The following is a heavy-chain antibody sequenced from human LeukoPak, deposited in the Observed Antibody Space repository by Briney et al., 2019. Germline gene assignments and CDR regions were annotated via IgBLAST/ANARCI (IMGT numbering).Heavy chain of an antibody. CDR3: ARQSNSCSLGYYYYYYMDV. V-gene: IGHV4-59*08. D-gene: IGHD4-23*01. Sequence: PSETLSLTCTVSGGSISSHYWSWIRQPPGKGLELIGYIYYSGSTNYNPSLKRRVTISVDTSKNQFSLKLSSVTAADTAVYYCARQSNSCSLGYYYYYYMDVWGKGTTVTVSS. CDR2: IYYSGST. J-gene: IGHJ6*03. CDR1: GGSISSHY.